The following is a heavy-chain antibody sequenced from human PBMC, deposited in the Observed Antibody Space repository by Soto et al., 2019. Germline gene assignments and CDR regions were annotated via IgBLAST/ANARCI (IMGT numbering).Heavy chain of an antibody. V-gene: IGHV3-23*01. Sequence: GESLKISCAASGFTITSSAMSWVRQAPGKGLEWVSTTGISGRTTYYADSVKGRFTVSRDDSKNTLDLQMSSLRAEDTAVYYCATVHNTSRSFDYWGQGTPVTVSS. CDR3: ATVHNTSRSFDY. D-gene: IGHD1-20*01. J-gene: IGHJ4*02. CDR1: GFTITSSA. CDR2: TGISGRTT.